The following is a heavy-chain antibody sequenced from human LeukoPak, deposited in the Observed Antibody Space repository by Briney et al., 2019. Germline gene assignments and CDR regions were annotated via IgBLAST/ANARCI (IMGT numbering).Heavy chain of an antibody. CDR1: GYTFTSYG. V-gene: IGHV1-18*01. J-gene: IGHJ6*03. CDR2: ISAYNGNT. CDR3: ARKGYDILTGDYYYYYMDV. Sequence: GASVKVSCKASGYTFTSYGISWVRQAPGQGLEWMGWISAYNGNTNYAQKLQGRVTMTTDTSTSTAYMELRSLRSDDTAVYYCARKGYDILTGDYYYYYMDVWGKGTTVTVSS. D-gene: IGHD3-9*01.